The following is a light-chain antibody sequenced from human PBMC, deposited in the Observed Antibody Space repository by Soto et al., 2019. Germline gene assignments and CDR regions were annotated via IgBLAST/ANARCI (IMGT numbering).Light chain of an antibody. CDR3: QQRSNWPPIT. CDR1: QSVSSY. V-gene: IGKV3-11*01. CDR2: DAS. J-gene: IGKJ5*01. Sequence: EIVLTQSPATLCLSPGERATLSCRASQSVSSYLAWYQHKPGQAPRLLIYDASNRATGIPARFSGSGSGTDFTLTISSLEPEDFAVYYCQQRSNWPPITFGQGTRLEI.